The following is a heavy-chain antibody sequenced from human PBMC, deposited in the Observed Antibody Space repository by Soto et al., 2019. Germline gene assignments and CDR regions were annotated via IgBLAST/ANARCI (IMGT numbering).Heavy chain of an antibody. V-gene: IGHV3-30-3*01. Sequence: QVQLVESGGGVVQPGRSLRLSCAASGFTFSSYAMHWVRQAPGKGLEWVAVISYDGSNKYYADSVKGRFTISRDNSKNTLYLQMNSLRAEDTAVYYCAREGSYYYDSSGYWNGWGQGTLVTVSS. CDR2: ISYDGSNK. CDR1: GFTFSSYA. D-gene: IGHD3-22*01. J-gene: IGHJ4*02. CDR3: AREGSYYYDSSGYWNG.